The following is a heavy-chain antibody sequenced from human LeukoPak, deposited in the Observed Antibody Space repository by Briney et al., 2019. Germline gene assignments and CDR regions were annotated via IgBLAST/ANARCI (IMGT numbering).Heavy chain of an antibody. CDR2: IYYSGST. CDR3: ARELGLGIWYFDL. CDR1: GGSISSYY. Sequence: SETLSLTCTVSGGSISSYYWSWIRQPPGKGLEWIGYIYYSGSTNYNPSLKSRVTISVDTSKNQFSLKLSSVTAADTAVYYCARELGLGIWYFDLWGRGTLVTVS. V-gene: IGHV4-59*01. D-gene: IGHD7-27*01. J-gene: IGHJ2*01.